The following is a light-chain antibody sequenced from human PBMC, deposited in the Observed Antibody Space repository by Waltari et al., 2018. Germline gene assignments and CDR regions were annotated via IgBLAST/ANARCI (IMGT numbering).Light chain of an antibody. Sequence: SCRASQSVSRTLAGYQQKPGQAPRLLIYDASSRAAGIPDRFSGSGSGTDFSLTISRLEPEDFGVYYCQKYGTLPATFGQGTKVEI. CDR2: DAS. J-gene: IGKJ1*01. V-gene: IGKV3-20*01. CDR1: QSVSRT. CDR3: QKYGTLPAT.